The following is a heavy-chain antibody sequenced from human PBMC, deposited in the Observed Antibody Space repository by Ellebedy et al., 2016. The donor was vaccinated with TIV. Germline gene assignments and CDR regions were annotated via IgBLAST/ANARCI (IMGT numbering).Heavy chain of an antibody. CDR2: IYQSGST. Sequence: SETLSLTXTVSGYSISSGYYWGWIRQPPGKGLEWIGSIYQSGSTYYNPSLKSRVTISVDTSKNHFSLKLSSVTAADTAVYYCARGDGDELGYYFDYWGQGTLVTVSS. CDR1: GYSISSGYY. CDR3: ARGDGDELGYYFDY. J-gene: IGHJ4*02. D-gene: IGHD3-10*01. V-gene: IGHV4-38-2*02.